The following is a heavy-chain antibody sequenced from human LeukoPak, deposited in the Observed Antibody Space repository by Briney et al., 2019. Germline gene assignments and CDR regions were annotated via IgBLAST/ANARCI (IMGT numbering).Heavy chain of an antibody. V-gene: IGHV3-48*01. J-gene: IGHJ4*02. CDR2: ISSSSSTI. CDR1: GFTFSSYS. CDR3: ARAKWLLREGLDY. Sequence: PGGSLRLSCAASGFTFSSYSMNWVRQAPGKGLEWVSYISSSSSTIYYADSVKGRFTISRDNAKNSLYLQMNSLRAEDTAVYYCARAKWLLREGLDYWGQGTLVTVSS. D-gene: IGHD2-15*01.